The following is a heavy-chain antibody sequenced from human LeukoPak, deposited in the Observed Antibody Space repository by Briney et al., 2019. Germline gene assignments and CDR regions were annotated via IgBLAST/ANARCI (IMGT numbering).Heavy chain of an antibody. J-gene: IGHJ4*02. CDR2: INHSGST. V-gene: IGHV4-34*01. CDR3: ARVFIYYGSGKTYYFDY. Sequence: PSETLSLTCAVYGGSFSGYYWSWIRQPPGKGLEWIGEINHSGSTNYNPSLKSRVTVSVDTSKNQFSLKLSSVTAADTAVYYCARVFIYYGSGKTYYFDYWGQGTLVTVSS. CDR1: GGSFSGYY. D-gene: IGHD3-10*01.